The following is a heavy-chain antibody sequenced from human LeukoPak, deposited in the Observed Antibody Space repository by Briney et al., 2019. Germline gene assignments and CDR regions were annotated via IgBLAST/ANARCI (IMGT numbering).Heavy chain of an antibody. J-gene: IGHJ4*02. D-gene: IGHD6-19*01. CDR3: AKDDGSGWLYY. CDR2: ISYDGSNK. V-gene: IGHV3-30*04. Sequence: PGGSLRLSCAASGFTFSSYAMHWVRQAPGKGLGWVAVISYDGSNKYYADSVKGRFTISRDNSKNTLYLQMNSLRAEDTAVYYCAKDDGSGWLYYWGQGTLVTVSS. CDR1: GFTFSSYA.